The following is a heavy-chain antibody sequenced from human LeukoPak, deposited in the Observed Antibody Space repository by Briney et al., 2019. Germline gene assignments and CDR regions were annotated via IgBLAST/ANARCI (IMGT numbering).Heavy chain of an antibody. CDR2: ISGSGGST. Sequence: GGSLRLSCAASGFTFSSYGMSWVRQAPGKGLEWVSAISGSGGSTYYADSVKGRFTISRDNSKNTLYLQMNSLRAEDTAVYYCARGRGQQLGNFDYWGQGTLVTVSS. D-gene: IGHD6-13*01. V-gene: IGHV3-23*01. CDR3: ARGRGQQLGNFDY. CDR1: GFTFSSYG. J-gene: IGHJ4*02.